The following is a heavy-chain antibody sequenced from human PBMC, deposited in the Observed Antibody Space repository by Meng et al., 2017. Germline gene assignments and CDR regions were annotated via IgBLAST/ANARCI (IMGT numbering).Heavy chain of an antibody. J-gene: IGHJ6*02. D-gene: IGHD1-20*01. V-gene: IGHV3-23*01. CDR1: GFTFSSYA. CDR3: AKRSITGTTPNYYYGMDV. CDR2: ISGSGGST. Sequence: GGSLRLSCAASGFTFSSYAMSWVRQVPGKGLEWVSAISGSGGSTYYADSVKGRFTISRDNSKNTLYLQMNSLRAEDTAVYYYAKRSITGTTPNYYYGMDVWGQGTTVTVSS.